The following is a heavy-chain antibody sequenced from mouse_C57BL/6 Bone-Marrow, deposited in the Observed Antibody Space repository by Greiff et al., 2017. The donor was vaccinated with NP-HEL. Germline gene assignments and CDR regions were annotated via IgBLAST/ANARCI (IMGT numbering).Heavy chain of an antibody. V-gene: IGHV1-22*01. J-gene: IGHJ2*01. CDR2: INPNNGGT. Sequence: DVQLQESGPELVKPGASVKMSCKASGYTFTDYNMHWVKQSHGKSLEWIGYINPNNGGTSYNQKFKGKATLTVNKSSSTAYMELRSLTSEDSAVYYCARDLITTVVADYFDYWGQGTTLTVSS. D-gene: IGHD1-1*01. CDR1: GYTFTDYN. CDR3: ARDLITTVVADYFDY.